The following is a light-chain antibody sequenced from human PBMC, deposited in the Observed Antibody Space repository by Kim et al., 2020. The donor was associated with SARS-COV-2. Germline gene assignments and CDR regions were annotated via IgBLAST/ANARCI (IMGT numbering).Light chain of an antibody. CDR3: SSYTSSSTSCV. CDR2: DVS. Sequence: QSITISCTGTSSDVVGYNFVAWYQQHPGKAPKLMIYDVSNRPSGVSNRFSGSKSGNTASLTISGLQAEDEADYYCSSYTSSSTSCVFGTGTKVTVL. J-gene: IGLJ1*01. CDR1: SSDVVGYNF. V-gene: IGLV2-14*03.